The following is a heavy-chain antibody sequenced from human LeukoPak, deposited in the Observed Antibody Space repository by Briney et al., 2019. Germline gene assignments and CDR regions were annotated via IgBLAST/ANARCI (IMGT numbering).Heavy chain of an antibody. V-gene: IGHV3-23*01. CDR3: AKDRPAQYGSGSYYNDY. CDR2: ISGSGGST. CDR1: GFTFSSYA. Sequence: GGSLRPSCAASGFTFSSYAMSWVRQAPGKGLEWVSAISGSGGSTYYADSVKGRFTISRDNSKNTLYLQMNSLRAEDTAVYYCAKDRPAQYGSGSYYNDYWGQGTLVTVSS. J-gene: IGHJ4*02. D-gene: IGHD3-10*01.